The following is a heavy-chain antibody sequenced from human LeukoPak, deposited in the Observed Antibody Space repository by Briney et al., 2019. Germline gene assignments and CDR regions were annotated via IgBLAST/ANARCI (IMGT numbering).Heavy chain of an antibody. CDR3: AKEGGGSYPDFDY. J-gene: IGHJ4*02. Sequence: PGGSLRLSCAASGFTFSTYAVSWVRQAPGKGLEWVSTISGSGDSTYYADSVKGRFTISRDNAKNSLYLQMNSLRAEDTALYYCAKEGGGSYPDFDYWGQGTLVTVSS. D-gene: IGHD1-26*01. CDR1: GFTFSTYA. V-gene: IGHV3-23*01. CDR2: ISGSGDST.